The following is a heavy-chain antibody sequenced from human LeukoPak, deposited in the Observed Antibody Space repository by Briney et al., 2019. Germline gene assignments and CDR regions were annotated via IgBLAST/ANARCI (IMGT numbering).Heavy chain of an antibody. J-gene: IGHJ4*02. V-gene: IGHV3-9*01. CDR2: ISWNSGSI. CDR1: GFTFDDYA. Sequence: PGGSLRLSCAASGFTFDDYAMHWVRQPPGKGLEWVSGISWNSGSIGYADSVKGRFTISRDNSKNTLYLQMNSLRAEDTAVYYCARDSSPDGYWGQGTLVTVSS. CDR3: ARDSSPDGY. D-gene: IGHD5-24*01.